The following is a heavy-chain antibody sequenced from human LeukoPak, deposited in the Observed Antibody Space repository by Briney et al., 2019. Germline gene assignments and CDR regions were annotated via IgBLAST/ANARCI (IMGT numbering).Heavy chain of an antibody. V-gene: IGHV3-73*01. D-gene: IGHD3-10*01. CDR1: GFTFSGSA. Sequence: PGGSLRLSCAASGFTFSGSAMHWVRQASGKGLEWVGRIRSKANSYATAYAASVKGRFTISRDDSKNTAYLQMNSLKTEDTAVYYCTRQRSPYYYGSGRDYYYYMDVWGKGTTVTISS. J-gene: IGHJ6*03. CDR2: IRSKANSYAT. CDR3: TRQRSPYYYGSGRDYYYYMDV.